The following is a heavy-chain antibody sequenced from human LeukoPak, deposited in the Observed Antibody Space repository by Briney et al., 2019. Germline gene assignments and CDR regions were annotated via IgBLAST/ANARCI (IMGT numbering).Heavy chain of an antibody. J-gene: IGHJ4*02. CDR3: AREESSGLYTFFDY. CDR1: GFTFSGSA. Sequence: GGSLRPSCAASGFTFSGSAMHWVRQASGKGLEWVGRIRSKANSYATAYAASVKGRFTISRDDSKNTAYLQMNSLKTEDTAVYYCAREESSGLYTFFDYWGQGTLVTVSS. V-gene: IGHV3-73*01. D-gene: IGHD6-19*01. CDR2: IRSKANSYAT.